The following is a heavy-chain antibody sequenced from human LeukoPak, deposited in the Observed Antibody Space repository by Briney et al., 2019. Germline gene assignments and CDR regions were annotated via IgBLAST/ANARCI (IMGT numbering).Heavy chain of an antibody. CDR2: IYYSVGP. V-gene: IGHV4-61*01. CDR3: VREKTCSSTSCYFFDY. Sequence: SDTLSLTCTVSGRSVSIGNYYWTWIRQPPGKGLEWIGYIYYSVGPNYNPSLKSRVTISVDTSKNQFSMKLRSVTAADTAVYYCVREKTCSSTSCYFFDYWGQGTLVTVSS. D-gene: IGHD2-2*01. J-gene: IGHJ4*02. CDR1: GRSVSIGNYY.